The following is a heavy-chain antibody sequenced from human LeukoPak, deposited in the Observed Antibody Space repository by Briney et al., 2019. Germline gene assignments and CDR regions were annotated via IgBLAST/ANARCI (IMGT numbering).Heavy chain of an antibody. CDR3: ARASYDSSGSYFDY. Sequence: SETLSLTCAVYGGSFSGYYWSWIRQPPGKGLEWIGEINHVGGANYNPSLKSRVTISVDTSKNQFSLKLSSVTAADTAVYYCARASYDSSGSYFDYWGQGTLVTVSS. D-gene: IGHD3-22*01. V-gene: IGHV4-34*01. J-gene: IGHJ4*02. CDR2: INHVGGA. CDR1: GGSFSGYY.